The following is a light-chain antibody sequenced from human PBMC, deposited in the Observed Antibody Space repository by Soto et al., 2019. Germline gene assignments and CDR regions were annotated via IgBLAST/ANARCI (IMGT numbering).Light chain of an antibody. CDR1: QSITTN. V-gene: IGKV3-15*01. CDR3: QQYSNWPRGT. J-gene: IGKJ2*01. CDR2: GAS. Sequence: EIVMTQSPAPLSVSPGQRATLSCRASQSITTNHLAWYQQKPGQAPRLLIYGASSRATGVPPRFSGSGSGTEFTLTISSLQSEDFALYYCQQYSNWPRGTFGQGTKLQIK.